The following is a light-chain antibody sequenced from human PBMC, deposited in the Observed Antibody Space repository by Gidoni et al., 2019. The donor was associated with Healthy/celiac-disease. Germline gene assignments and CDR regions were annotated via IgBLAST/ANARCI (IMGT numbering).Light chain of an antibody. J-gene: IGKJ1*01. CDR3: QQYDNLPT. Sequence: DIQMPQSPSSLSASVGDRVTITCQACQDISNYLNWYQQKPGKAPKLLIYDASNLETGVPSRFSGSGSGTDFTFTISSLQPEDIATYYCQQYDNLPTFGQGTKVEIK. V-gene: IGKV1-33*01. CDR1: QDISNY. CDR2: DAS.